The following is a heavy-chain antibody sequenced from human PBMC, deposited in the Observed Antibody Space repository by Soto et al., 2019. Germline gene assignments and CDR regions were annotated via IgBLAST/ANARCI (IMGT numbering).Heavy chain of an antibody. Sequence: ETLSLTCTVSGGSISSYYWSWIRQPAGKGLEWIGRIYTSGSTNYNPSLKSRVTMSVDTSKNQFSLKLSSVTAADTAVYYCARVGVAAAGHNWFDPWGQGTLVTVSS. V-gene: IGHV4-4*07. J-gene: IGHJ5*02. CDR3: ARVGVAAAGHNWFDP. CDR2: IYTSGST. D-gene: IGHD6-13*01. CDR1: GGSISSYY.